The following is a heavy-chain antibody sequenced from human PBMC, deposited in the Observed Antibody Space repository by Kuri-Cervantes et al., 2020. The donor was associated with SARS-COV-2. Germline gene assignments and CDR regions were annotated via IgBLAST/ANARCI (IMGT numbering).Heavy chain of an antibody. Sequence: SQTLSLTCAVYGGSFSGYYWSWIRQPPGKGLEWIGEINHSGSTNYNPSLKSRVTISVDTSKNQFSLKLSSVTAADTAVYYCASYYYNNRELWERSLDYWGQGTLVTVSS. V-gene: IGHV4-34*01. J-gene: IGHJ4*02. CDR2: INHSGST. CDR1: GGSFSGYY. CDR3: ASYYYNNRELWERSLDY. D-gene: IGHD3-22*01.